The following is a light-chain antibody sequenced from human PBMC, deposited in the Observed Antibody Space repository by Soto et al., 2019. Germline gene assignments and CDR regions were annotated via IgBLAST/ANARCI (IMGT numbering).Light chain of an antibody. Sequence: QSVLTQPASVSWSPGQSTTISCTGTSSDVGGYNEVSWYQQRPGKAPKLMIYDVTNRPSGVSNRFSGSKSGNTASLTISGLQAEDEAYYYCSSHAAGSTLIFGGGTKVTVL. CDR3: SSHAAGSTLI. J-gene: IGLJ2*01. CDR2: DVT. CDR1: SSDVGGYNE. V-gene: IGLV2-14*03.